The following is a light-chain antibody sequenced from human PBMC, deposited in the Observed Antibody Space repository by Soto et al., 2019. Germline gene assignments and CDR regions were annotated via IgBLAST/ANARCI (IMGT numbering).Light chain of an antibody. CDR3: CSYAGSYTFYVV. CDR1: SSNIGADFD. Sequence: QSVLTQPPSVSGAPGQRVTISCTGSSSNIGADFDVHWYQHLPGTAPKLLISHNNNRPSGVPDRFSGSKSGTSASLAITGLQAEDEADYYCCSYAGSYTFYVVFGGGTKLTVL. CDR2: HNN. J-gene: IGLJ2*01. V-gene: IGLV1-40*01.